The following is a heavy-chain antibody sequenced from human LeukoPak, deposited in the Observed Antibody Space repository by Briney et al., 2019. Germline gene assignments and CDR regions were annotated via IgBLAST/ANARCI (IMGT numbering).Heavy chain of an antibody. CDR1: GGSISSYY. D-gene: IGHD4-17*01. CDR3: ARVGGYYGDYGHLDY. Sequence: SETLSLTCTASGGSISSYYWSWIRQPAGKGLEWIGRIYTSGSTNYNPSLKSRVTMSVDTSKNQFSLKLSSVTAADTAVYYCARVGGYYGDYGHLDYWGQGTLVTVSS. CDR2: IYTSGST. V-gene: IGHV4-4*07. J-gene: IGHJ4*02.